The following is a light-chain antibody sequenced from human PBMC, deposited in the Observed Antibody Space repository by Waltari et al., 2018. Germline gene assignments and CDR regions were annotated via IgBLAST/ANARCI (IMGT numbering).Light chain of an antibody. V-gene: IGLV1-44*01. Sequence: QSVLTQPPSASGAPGQRVTISCSGSYSNIGSNVVTRYQQLPGKAPKLLIYRSDRRPSGVPVRFSGSKSDSSASLAIDGLHSEDEADYYCASWDDSLNGHWVFGGGTKVTVL. CDR2: RSD. CDR1: YSNIGSNV. CDR3: ASWDDSLNGHWV. J-gene: IGLJ3*02.